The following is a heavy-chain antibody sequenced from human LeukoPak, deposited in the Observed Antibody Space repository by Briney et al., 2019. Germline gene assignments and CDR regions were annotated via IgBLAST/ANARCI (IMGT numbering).Heavy chain of an antibody. CDR2: ICGGEGS. D-gene: IGHD3-16*01. Sequence: GGSLRLSCSASGFTSSEYAMYWVRQAPGKGLEYVSAICGGEGSYAYSVKGRLTISRDNSKSTVYLQMSSLRVEDTAVYYCVKDRVSFDSVWGPFDFCGQGTLVTVSS. CDR3: VKDRVSFDSVWGPFDF. CDR1: GFTSSEYA. J-gene: IGHJ4*02. V-gene: IGHV3-64D*06.